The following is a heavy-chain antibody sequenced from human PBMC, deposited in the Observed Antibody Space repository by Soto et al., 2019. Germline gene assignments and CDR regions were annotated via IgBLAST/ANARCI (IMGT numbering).Heavy chain of an antibody. J-gene: IGHJ4*02. D-gene: IGHD6-19*01. CDR3: ARDQWRLGHFDY. Sequence: SETLSLTCTVSGASITGSSYRSWIRQPAGKGLEWIGRFSLSGTTNYNPSLRSRVTMSADVSKNQFSLRLTSVTAADTAVYYCARDQWRLGHFDYWGQGTLVTVSS. CDR2: FSLSGTT. CDR1: GASITGSSY. V-gene: IGHV4-4*07.